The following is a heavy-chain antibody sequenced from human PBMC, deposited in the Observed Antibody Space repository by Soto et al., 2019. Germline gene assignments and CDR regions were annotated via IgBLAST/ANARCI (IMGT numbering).Heavy chain of an antibody. CDR2: ISYDGSNK. D-gene: IGHD6-19*01. J-gene: IGHJ4*02. CDR1: DLTFRSYL. CDR3: AIYSSGWYPLDY. Sequence: PAVSQRLSCSCFDLTFRSYLMHWVRQAPGKGLEWVAVISYDGSNKYYADSVKGRFTISRDNSKNTLYLQMNSLRAEDTAVYYCAIYSSGWYPLDYWGQGT. V-gene: IGHV3-30*03.